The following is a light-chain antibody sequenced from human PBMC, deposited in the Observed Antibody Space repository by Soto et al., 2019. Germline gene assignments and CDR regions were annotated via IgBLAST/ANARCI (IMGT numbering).Light chain of an antibody. J-gene: IGKJ5*01. CDR3: QQYGSSLSIT. Sequence: PGGRATLSCRARQSVTGNYLAWYQHKPGQTPRLVIYGASTRATGIPDRFSGRGSGTDFTLTISRLEPEDFAIYYCQQYGSSLSITFGQGTRLEIK. CDR1: QSVTGNY. V-gene: IGKV3-20*01. CDR2: GAS.